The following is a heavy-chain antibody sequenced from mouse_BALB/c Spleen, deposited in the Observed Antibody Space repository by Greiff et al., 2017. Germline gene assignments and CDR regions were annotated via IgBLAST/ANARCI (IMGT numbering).Heavy chain of an antibody. CDR1: GYTFTSYW. D-gene: IGHD2-10*01. J-gene: IGHJ2*01. CDR2: IYPGNSDT. CDR3: TPYYGNYFDY. Sequence: VHVKQSGTVLARPGASVKMSCKASGYTFTSYWMHWVKQRPGQGLEWIGAIYPGNSDTSYNQKFKGKAKLTAVTSASTAYMELSSLTNEDSAVYYCTPYYGNYFDYWGQGTTLTVSS. V-gene: IGHV1-5*01.